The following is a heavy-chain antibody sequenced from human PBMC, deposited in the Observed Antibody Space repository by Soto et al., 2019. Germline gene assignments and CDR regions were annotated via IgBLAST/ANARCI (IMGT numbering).Heavy chain of an antibody. D-gene: IGHD3-22*01. J-gene: IGHJ4*02. Sequence: NPGGSLRLSCVVSGFTFSSYSMNWVRQAPGKGLEWVSSISSSSSYIYYEDSLKGRFTISRDNAKNSLFLQLDSLRAEDTAVYFCVRARSTDSRPDYWGQGTLVTVSS. V-gene: IGHV3-21*01. CDR1: GFTFSSYS. CDR3: VRARSTDSRPDY. CDR2: ISSSSSYI.